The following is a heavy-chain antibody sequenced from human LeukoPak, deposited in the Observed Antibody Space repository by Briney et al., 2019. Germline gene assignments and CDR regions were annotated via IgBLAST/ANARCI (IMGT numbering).Heavy chain of an antibody. CDR3: ARVNLLWFGESLDS. J-gene: IGHJ4*02. V-gene: IGHV4-59*12. CDR1: GGSISSYY. Sequence: SETLSLTCTVSGGSISSYYWSWIRQPPGKGLEWIGYIYYSGSTNYNPSLKSRVTISVDTSKNQFSLRLSSMTAADTAVYYCARVNLLWFGESLDSWGQGTLVTVSS. CDR2: IYYSGST. D-gene: IGHD3-10*01.